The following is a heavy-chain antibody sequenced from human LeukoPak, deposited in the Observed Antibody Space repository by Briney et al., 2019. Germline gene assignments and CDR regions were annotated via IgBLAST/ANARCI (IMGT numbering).Heavy chain of an antibody. CDR2: ISGSGGST. D-gene: IGHD2-2*01. CDR3: AKGDHAGYCSSTSCYVGDY. CDR1: GFTFSSYA. J-gene: IGHJ4*02. V-gene: IGHV3-23*01. Sequence: GGSLRLSCAASGFTFSSYAMSWVRQAPGKGLEWVSAISGSGGSTYYADSVKGRFTISRDNSKNTLYLQMNSLRAEDTAVYYCAKGDHAGYCSSTSCYVGDYWGQGTLVTVSS.